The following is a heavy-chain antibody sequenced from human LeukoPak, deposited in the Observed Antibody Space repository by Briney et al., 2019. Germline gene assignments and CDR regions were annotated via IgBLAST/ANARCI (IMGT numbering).Heavy chain of an antibody. Sequence: PGGSLRLSCAASGFTLSSYRMNWVRQAPGKGLEWVALISYDGSNKYYADSVKGRFTISRDNSKNTLYLQMNSLRAEDTAVYYCAKGRQVQDYWGQGTLVTVSS. V-gene: IGHV3-30*18. J-gene: IGHJ4*02. CDR2: ISYDGSNK. CDR1: GFTLSSYR. CDR3: AKGRQVQDY.